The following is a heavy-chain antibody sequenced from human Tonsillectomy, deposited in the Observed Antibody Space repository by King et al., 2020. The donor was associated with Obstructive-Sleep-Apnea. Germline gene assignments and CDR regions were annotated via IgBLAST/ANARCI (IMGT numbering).Heavy chain of an antibody. D-gene: IGHD3-10*01. Sequence: QLQESGPGLVKPSETLSLTCTVSGGSISSYYWSWIRQPAGKGMEWIGRIHTSGSTKYNPSLKSRVTMSVDTSKSQFSLKLTSVTAADTAVYYCASWKVRGVIQEYWGQGTLATVSS. CDR2: IHTSGST. V-gene: IGHV4-4*07. CDR3: ASWKVRGVIQEY. CDR1: GGSISSYY. J-gene: IGHJ4*02.